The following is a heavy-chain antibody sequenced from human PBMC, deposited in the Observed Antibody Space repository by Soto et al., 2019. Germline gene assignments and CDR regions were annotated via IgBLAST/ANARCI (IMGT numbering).Heavy chain of an antibody. CDR3: ASDGNVAVQIWFRFDY. D-gene: IGHD5-18*01. V-gene: IGHV3-33*01. CDR1: GFTFSSYG. CDR2: IWYDGRNK. Sequence: QVQLVESGGGVDQPGRSLRLSCAASGFTFSSYGMHWVRQAPGKGLEWVAVIWYDGRNKYYADTVKGRFPISRDKSKNTLYLHMNSLRAEDTAVYYCASDGNVAVQIWFRFDYWGQGTLVTVSS. J-gene: IGHJ4*02.